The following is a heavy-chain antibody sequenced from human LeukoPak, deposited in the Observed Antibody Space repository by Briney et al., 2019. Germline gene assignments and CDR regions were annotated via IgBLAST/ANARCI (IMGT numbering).Heavy chain of an antibody. CDR1: GFTFSTYG. J-gene: IGHJ4*02. Sequence: PGGSLKLSCAASGFTFSTYGMHWVRQAPGKGLEWVAFIRYDGNNKYYADFVKGRFTISRDNSKNTLYLHMNSLRTEDTAVYYCAKIEGKYQLANVPDHWGQGTLVAVSS. D-gene: IGHD2-2*01. V-gene: IGHV3-30*02. CDR2: IRYDGNNK. CDR3: AKIEGKYQLANVPDH.